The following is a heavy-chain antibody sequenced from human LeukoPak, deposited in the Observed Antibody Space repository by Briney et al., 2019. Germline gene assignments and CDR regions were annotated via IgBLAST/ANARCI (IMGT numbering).Heavy chain of an antibody. V-gene: IGHV3-7*03. Sequence: PGGSLRLSCVASGFTFSSFWMSWVRQAPGKGLEWVANIKQDGSKKNYVDSVKGRFTISRDNAKNSLYLQMNSLRAEDTAIYYCAKDTPLGGYWGQGTLVTVSS. CDR2: IKQDGSKK. CDR3: AKDTPLGGY. J-gene: IGHJ4*02. D-gene: IGHD3-16*01. CDR1: GFTFSSFW.